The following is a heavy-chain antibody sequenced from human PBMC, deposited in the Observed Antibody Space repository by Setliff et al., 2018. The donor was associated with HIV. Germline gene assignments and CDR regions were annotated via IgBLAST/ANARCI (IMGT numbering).Heavy chain of an antibody. J-gene: IGHJ5*02. D-gene: IGHD1-26*01. CDR2: IIPLFGTA. Sequence: SVKVSCKAAGGTFSGHAINWVRQAPGQGLEWMGEIIPLFGTAHYAQRFQGRVTITADHSASTAYMELSRLKSADTAVYYCARAPAHEHATGWYSSSNRFDPWGQGTLVTVSS. CDR3: ARAPAHEHATGWYSSSNRFDP. V-gene: IGHV1-69*13. CDR1: GGTFSGHA.